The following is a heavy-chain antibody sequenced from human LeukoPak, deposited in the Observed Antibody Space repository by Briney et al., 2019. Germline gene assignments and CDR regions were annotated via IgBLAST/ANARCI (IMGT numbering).Heavy chain of an antibody. Sequence: GGSLRLSCAASGFTFSNAWMSWVRQAPGKGLEWVGRIKSKTDGGTTDYAAPVKGRFTISRDDSKNTLYLQMNSLKTEDTAVYYCTSGLWFGELLANHWGQGTLVTVSS. J-gene: IGHJ4*02. V-gene: IGHV3-15*01. CDR1: GFTFSNAW. CDR3: TSGLWFGELLANH. D-gene: IGHD3-10*01. CDR2: IKSKTDGGTT.